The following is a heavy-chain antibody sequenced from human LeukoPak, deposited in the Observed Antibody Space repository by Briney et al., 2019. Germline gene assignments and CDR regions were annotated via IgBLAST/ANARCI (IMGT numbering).Heavy chain of an antibody. CDR1: GFTFDDYG. Sequence: GGSLRLSCAASGFTFDDYGMTWVRQAPGKGLEWVSGINWNGGSTGYADSVKGRFTIFRDNAKNSLYLQMNSLRAEDTALYYCARLLSGYYYDYWGQGTLVTVSS. V-gene: IGHV3-20*04. CDR2: INWNGGST. D-gene: IGHD3-22*01. J-gene: IGHJ4*02. CDR3: ARLLSGYYYDY.